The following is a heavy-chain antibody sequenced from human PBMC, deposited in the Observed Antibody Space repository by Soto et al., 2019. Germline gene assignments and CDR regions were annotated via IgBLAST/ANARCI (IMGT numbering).Heavy chain of an antibody. CDR3: AREVLLWFGELFLGWFDP. J-gene: IGHJ5*02. D-gene: IGHD3-10*01. Sequence: SQTLSLTCAISGDSVSSNSAAWNWIRQSPSRGLEWLGRTYYRSKWYNDYAVSVKSRITINPDTSKNQFSLQLNSVTPEDTAVYYCAREVLLWFGELFLGWFDPWGQGTLVTVSS. CDR2: TYYRSKWYN. V-gene: IGHV6-1*01. CDR1: GDSVSSNSAA.